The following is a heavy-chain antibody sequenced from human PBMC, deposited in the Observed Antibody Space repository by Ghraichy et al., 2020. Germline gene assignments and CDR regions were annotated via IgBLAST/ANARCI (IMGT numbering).Heavy chain of an antibody. CDR1: GGSISSYY. CDR3: ARGFSYYYYYMDV. V-gene: IGHV4-59*01. CDR2: IYYSGST. Sequence: SETLSLTCTVSGGSISSYYWSWIRQPPGKGLEWIGYIYYSGSTNYNPSLKSRVAISVDTSENQFSLKLSSVTAADTAMYYCARGFSYYYYYMDVWGKGTTVTVSS. J-gene: IGHJ6*03.